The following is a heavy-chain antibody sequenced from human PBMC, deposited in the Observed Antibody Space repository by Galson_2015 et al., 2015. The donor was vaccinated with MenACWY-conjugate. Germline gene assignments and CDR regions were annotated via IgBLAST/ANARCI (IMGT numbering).Heavy chain of an antibody. V-gene: IGHV4-39*01. Sequence: ETLSLTCTVSGGSISSSSYYWGWIRQPPGKGLEWIGSIYYSGRTYYNPSLKSRVTISVDTSKNQFSLKLSSVTAADTAVYFCAKVPASIKRIYFDYWGQGTLVTVSS. CDR2: IYYSGRT. CDR3: AKVPASIKRIYFDY. J-gene: IGHJ4*02. CDR1: GGSISSSSYY. D-gene: IGHD2-2*02.